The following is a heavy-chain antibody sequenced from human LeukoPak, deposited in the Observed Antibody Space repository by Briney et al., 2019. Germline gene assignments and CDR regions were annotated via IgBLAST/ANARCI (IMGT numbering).Heavy chain of an antibody. Sequence: PGGSLRLSCAASGFTVSSNYMSWVRQAPGKGLEWVSVIYSGGSTYYADSVKGRFTISRDNSKNTLYLQMNSLRAEDTAVYYCASLTHYYYYYMEVWGKGTTVTGSS. CDR1: GFTVSSNY. V-gene: IGHV3-53*01. D-gene: IGHD3-9*01. J-gene: IGHJ6*03. CDR3: ASLTHYYYYYMEV. CDR2: IYSGGST.